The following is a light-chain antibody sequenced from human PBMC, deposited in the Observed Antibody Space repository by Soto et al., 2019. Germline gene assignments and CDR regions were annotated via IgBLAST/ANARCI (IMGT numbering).Light chain of an antibody. CDR3: QQYYSYPPT. V-gene: IGKV1-8*01. J-gene: IGKJ1*01. CDR2: AAS. CDR1: RIFTSN. Sequence: IGMPQFHSQSFESTGNKATILVRPVRIFTSNLAWYQQKPGKAPKLLIYAASTLQSGVPSRFSGSGSGTDFTLTISCLQSEDFATYYCQQYYSYPPTFGQGTKVEIK.